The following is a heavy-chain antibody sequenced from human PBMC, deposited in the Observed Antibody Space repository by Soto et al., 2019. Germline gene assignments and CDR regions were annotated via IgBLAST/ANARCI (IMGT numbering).Heavy chain of an antibody. CDR3: ARDPDPYYYYYMDV. V-gene: IGHV1-69*05. J-gene: IGHJ6*03. CDR1: GGTFSSYA. CDR2: IIPNNGTT. Sequence: SVKVSCKASGGTFSSYAISWVRQAPGQGLEWMGGIIPNNGTTNYAQKLQGRVTMTTDESTSTAYMELRSLRSDDTAVYYGARDPDPYYYYYMDVWGKGTTVTVSS.